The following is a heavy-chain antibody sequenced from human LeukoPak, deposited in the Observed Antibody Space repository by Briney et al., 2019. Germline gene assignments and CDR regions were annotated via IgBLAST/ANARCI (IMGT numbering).Heavy chain of an antibody. CDR1: GGSFSGYY. J-gene: IGHJ3*02. V-gene: IGHV4-34*01. CDR3: ARSPKYNLSWLDDAFDI. Sequence: SETLSLTCAVYGGSFSGYYWSWIRQPPGKGLEWIGEINHSGSTNYNPSLKSRVTISVDTSKNQFSLKLSSVTAADTAVYYCARSPKYNLSWLDDAFDIWGQGTMVTVSS. CDR2: INHSGST. D-gene: IGHD1-1*01.